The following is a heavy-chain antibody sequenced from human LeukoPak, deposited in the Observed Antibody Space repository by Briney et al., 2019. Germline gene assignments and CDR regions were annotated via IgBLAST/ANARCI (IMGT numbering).Heavy chain of an antibody. J-gene: IGHJ4*02. Sequence: SVKVSCKASGSTFSSYAISWVRQAPGQGLEWMGGIIPIFGTANYAQKFQGRVTITADKSTSTAYMQLSSLRSEDTAVYYCASISRYCSGGSCYSHYFDYWGQGTLVTVSS. V-gene: IGHV1-69*06. CDR1: GSTFSSYA. CDR3: ASISRYCSGGSCYSHYFDY. D-gene: IGHD2-15*01. CDR2: IIPIFGTA.